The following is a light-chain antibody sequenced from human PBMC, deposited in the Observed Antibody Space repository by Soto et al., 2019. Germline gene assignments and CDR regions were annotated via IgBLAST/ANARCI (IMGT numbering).Light chain of an antibody. CDR2: STS. CDR1: QGINSW. J-gene: IGKJ4*01. Sequence: DIQMTQSPSSVSASVGDRVTITCRASQGINSWLAWYQQKPGKAPKLLIYSTSNLQSGVPSRFSGSGAGTDFTLTSTSRQPEDFATYFCQQSESLPLTFGGGTKVEIK. V-gene: IGKV1D-12*01. CDR3: QQSESLPLT.